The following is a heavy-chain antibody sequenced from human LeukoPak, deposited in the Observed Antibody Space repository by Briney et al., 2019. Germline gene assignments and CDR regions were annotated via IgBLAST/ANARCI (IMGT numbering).Heavy chain of an antibody. CDR2: ISSSSSYI. V-gene: IGHV3-21*01. Sequence: TGGSLRLSCAASGFTFSSYSMNWVRQAPGKGLEWVSSISSSSSYIYYADSVKGRFTISRDNAKNSLYLQMNSLRAEDTAVYYCARGALGSSGYFDYWGQGTLITVSS. CDR3: ARGALGSSGYFDY. CDR1: GFTFSSYS. D-gene: IGHD3-22*01. J-gene: IGHJ4*02.